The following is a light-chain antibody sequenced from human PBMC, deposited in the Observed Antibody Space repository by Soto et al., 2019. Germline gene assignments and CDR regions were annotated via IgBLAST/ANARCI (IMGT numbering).Light chain of an antibody. Sequence: DIVMTQTPLSLPVTPGEPASISCRSSQSLLDSDDGNTSLDWYLQKPGQSPQLLIYTLSYRASXXXXXXXXXXXXXXXXXXXXRVEAEDVGVYYCMQRIEFPFTFGGGTKVEIK. CDR2: TLS. J-gene: IGKJ4*01. V-gene: IGKV2-40*01. CDR1: QSLLDSDDGNTS. CDR3: MQRIEFPFT.